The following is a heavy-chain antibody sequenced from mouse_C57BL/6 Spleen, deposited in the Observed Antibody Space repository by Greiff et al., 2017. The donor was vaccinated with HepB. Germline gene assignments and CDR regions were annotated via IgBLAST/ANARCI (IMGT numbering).Heavy chain of an antibody. J-gene: IGHJ4*01. Sequence: VQGVESGPGLVAPSQSLSITCTVSGFSLTSYGVDWVRQPPGKGLEWLGVIWGGGSTNYNSALMSRLSISKDNSKSQVFLKMNSLQTDDTAMYYCAKRGIVRGSAMDYWVQGTSVTVSS. CDR3: AKRGIVRGSAMDY. V-gene: IGHV2-9*01. D-gene: IGHD2-5*01. CDR2: IWGGGST. CDR1: GFSLTSYG.